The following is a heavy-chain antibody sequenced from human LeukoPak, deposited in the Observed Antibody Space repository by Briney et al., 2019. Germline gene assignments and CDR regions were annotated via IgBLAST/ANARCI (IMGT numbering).Heavy chain of an antibody. J-gene: IGHJ4*02. V-gene: IGHV3-23*01. CDR1: GFTFSNHA. CDR3: AKEHPTAVFYFGH. CDR2: ISGSTPRT. Sequence: ESGGSLRLSCAASGFTFSNHAMSWVRQAPGKGLEWVSAISGSTPRTYYADSVKGRFTISRDNSQNTVYLQMSNLRAEDTAVYYCAKEHPTAVFYFGHWGQGILVSVSS. D-gene: IGHD4-11*01.